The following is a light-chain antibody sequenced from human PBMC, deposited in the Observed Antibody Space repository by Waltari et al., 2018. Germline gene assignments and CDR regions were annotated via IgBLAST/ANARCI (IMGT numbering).Light chain of an antibody. CDR2: ETS. CDR3: QQFKSPPWT. J-gene: IGKJ1*01. V-gene: IGKV1-5*01. Sequence: DIQMTQSPSTLSASVGDRVTITCRASQSFNNWLAWYQQKPGNAPKLLIYETSKLESGVPSRFSGSGSGTEFTLTISSLQPDDFATYFCQQFKSPPWTFGQGTRVEIK. CDR1: QSFNNW.